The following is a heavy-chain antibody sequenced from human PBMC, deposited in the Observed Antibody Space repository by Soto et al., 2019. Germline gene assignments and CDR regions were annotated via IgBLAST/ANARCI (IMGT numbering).Heavy chain of an antibody. J-gene: IGHJ6*02. CDR1: GGSISSGGYY. CDR2: IYYSGST. D-gene: IGHD6-6*01. V-gene: IGHV4-31*03. Sequence: SETLSLTCTVSGGSISSGGYYWSWIRQHPGKGLEWIGYIYYSGSTYYNPSLKSRVTISVDTSKNQFSLKLSSVTAADTAVYYCARDPTSHSSSSDYYYYGMDVWGQGTTVTVSS. CDR3: ARDPTSHSSSSDYYYYGMDV.